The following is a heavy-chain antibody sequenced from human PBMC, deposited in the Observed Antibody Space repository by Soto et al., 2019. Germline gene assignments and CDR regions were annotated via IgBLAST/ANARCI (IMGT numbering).Heavy chain of an antibody. Sequence: PGGSLRLSCVASGFIFNSYSMNWVRQAPGKGLEWISYINSGSTSVFYADSVKGRFTIPRDNAKNSLYLQMNSLRAEDTAVYYCGSSASPDAYWGQGTLVTVSS. CDR1: GFIFNSYS. CDR2: INSGSTSV. D-gene: IGHD3-22*01. V-gene: IGHV3-48*01. CDR3: GSSASPDAY. J-gene: IGHJ4*02.